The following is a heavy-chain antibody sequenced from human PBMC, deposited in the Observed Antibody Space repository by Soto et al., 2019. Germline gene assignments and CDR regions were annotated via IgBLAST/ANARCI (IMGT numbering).Heavy chain of an antibody. Sequence: QVQLVQSGAEVKKPGASVKVSCKASGYTFTSYGISWVRQAPGQGLEWMGWISAYNGNTNYAQKLQGRVTMTTDTSTSTAYRELRSLRSDDTAVYYCARVVGTGRGWSYYYYYMDVWGKGTTVTVSS. V-gene: IGHV1-18*01. CDR3: ARVVGTGRGWSYYYYYMDV. CDR2: ISAYNGNT. J-gene: IGHJ6*03. D-gene: IGHD5-18*01. CDR1: GYTFTSYG.